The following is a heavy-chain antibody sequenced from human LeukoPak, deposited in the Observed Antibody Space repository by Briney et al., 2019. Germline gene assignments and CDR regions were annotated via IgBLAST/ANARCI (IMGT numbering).Heavy chain of an antibody. Sequence: GGSLRLSCAASGFTFSSYAMSWVRQAPGKGLEWVPAISGSGGSTYYADSVKGRFTISRDNSKNTLYLQMNSLRAEDTAVYYCAKVGEWAYYFDYWGQGTLVTVSS. CDR2: ISGSGGST. CDR3: AKVGEWAYYFDY. CDR1: GFTFSSYA. D-gene: IGHD1-26*01. J-gene: IGHJ4*02. V-gene: IGHV3-23*01.